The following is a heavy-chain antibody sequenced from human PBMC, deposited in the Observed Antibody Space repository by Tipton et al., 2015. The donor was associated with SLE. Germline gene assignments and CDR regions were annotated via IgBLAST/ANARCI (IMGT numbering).Heavy chain of an antibody. CDR1: GGSISSGDYY. Sequence: LRLSCNVSGGSISSGDYYWSWIRQPPGKGLEWIGYIYYNGNTYSNPSLKSRVTISVDTSKNQFSLKLTSMTAADTAVYYCASHDIVLQSWGQGTLVTVSS. CDR2: IYYNGNT. V-gene: IGHV4-30-4*08. CDR3: ASHDIVLQS. J-gene: IGHJ5*02. D-gene: IGHD5-12*01.